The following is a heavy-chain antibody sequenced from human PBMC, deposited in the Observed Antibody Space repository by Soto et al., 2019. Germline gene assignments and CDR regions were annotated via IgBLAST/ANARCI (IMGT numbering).Heavy chain of an antibody. J-gene: IGHJ6*02. CDR3: ARSSSSSHYYYYYGMDV. Sequence: GESLKISCKGSGYSFTSYWIGWVRQMPGKGLEWMGIIYPGDSDTRYSPSFQGQVTISADKSISTAYLQWSSLKASDTAMYYCARSSSSSHYYYYYGMDVWGQGTTVTVSS. D-gene: IGHD6-6*01. V-gene: IGHV5-51*01. CDR1: GYSFTSYW. CDR2: IYPGDSDT.